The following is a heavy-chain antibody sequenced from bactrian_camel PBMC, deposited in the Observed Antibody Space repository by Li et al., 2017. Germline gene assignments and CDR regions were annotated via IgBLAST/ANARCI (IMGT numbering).Heavy chain of an antibody. D-gene: IGHD1*01. CDR3: AAARQRSWLYSPRPDDREHGH. CDR1: GFTFDDSD. J-gene: IGHJ4*01. CDR2: ISGDGST. V-gene: IGHV3S63*01. Sequence: HVQLVESGGGSVQAGGSLRLSCTASGFTFDDSDMGWYRQGPGNECDLVSTISGDGSTYYTDSVKGRFTISRDNAKNTMYLQMDSLEPEDTAMYYCAAARQRSWLYSPRPDDREHGHWGQGTQVTVS.